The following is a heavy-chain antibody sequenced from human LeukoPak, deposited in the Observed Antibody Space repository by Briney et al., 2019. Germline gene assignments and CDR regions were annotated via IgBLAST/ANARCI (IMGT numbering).Heavy chain of an antibody. CDR1: GFTFSSYS. V-gene: IGHV3-48*01. D-gene: IGHD2-2*01. CDR3: ARGGSYCSSTSCRSYYYYMDV. Sequence: GGSLRLSCAASGFTFSSYSMNWVRQAPGKGLEWVSYISSSSSTIYYADSVKGRFTISRDNAKNSLYLQMNSLRAEDTAVYYCARGGSYCSSTSCRSYYYYMDVWGKGTTVTVSS. CDR2: ISSSSSTI. J-gene: IGHJ6*03.